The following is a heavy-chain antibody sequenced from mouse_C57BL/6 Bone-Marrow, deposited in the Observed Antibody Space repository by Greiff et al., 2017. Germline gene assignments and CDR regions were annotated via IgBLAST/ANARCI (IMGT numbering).Heavy chain of an antibody. D-gene: IGHD2-5*01. CDR1: GFSLTSYG. Sequence: QVHVKQSGPGLVQPSQSLSITCTVSGFSLTSYGVHWVRQSPGKGLEWLGVIWSGGSTDYNAAFISRLSISKDNSKSQVFFKMNSLQADDTAIYYCARNRYYSNYSYYFDYWGQGTTLTVSS. CDR3: ARNRYYSNYSYYFDY. CDR2: IWSGGST. J-gene: IGHJ2*01. V-gene: IGHV2-2*01.